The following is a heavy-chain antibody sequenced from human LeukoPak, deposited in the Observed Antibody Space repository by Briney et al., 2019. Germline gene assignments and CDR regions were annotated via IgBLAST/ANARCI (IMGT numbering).Heavy chain of an antibody. CDR2: INHSGST. J-gene: IGHJ6*03. D-gene: IGHD3-16*01. V-gene: IGHV4-34*01. CDR3: ARVPVGDYYYYYMDV. Sequence: SETLSLTCAVYGESFSGYYWSWIRQPPGKGLEWIGEINHSGSTHYNPSLKSRVTLSVDTSKNQFSLKLSSVTAADTAVYYCARVPVGDYYYYYMDVWGKGTTVTVSS. CDR1: GESFSGYY.